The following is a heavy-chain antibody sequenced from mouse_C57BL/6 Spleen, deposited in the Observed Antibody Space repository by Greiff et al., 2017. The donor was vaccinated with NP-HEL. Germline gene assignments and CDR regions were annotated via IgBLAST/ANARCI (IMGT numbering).Heavy chain of an antibody. CDR3: ARSEVLRYYFDY. CDR1: GYAFTNYL. Sequence: VQLQQSGAELVRPGTSVKVSCKASGYAFTNYLIEWVKQRPGQGLEWIGVINPGSGGTNYNEQFKGKATLTADKSSSTAYMQLSSLTSEDSAVYFCARSEVLRYYFDYWGQGTTLTVSS. D-gene: IGHD1-1*01. CDR2: INPGSGGT. J-gene: IGHJ2*01. V-gene: IGHV1-54*01.